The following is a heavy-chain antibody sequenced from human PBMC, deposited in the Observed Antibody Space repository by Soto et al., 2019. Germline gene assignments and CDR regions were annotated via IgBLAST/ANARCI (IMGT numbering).Heavy chain of an antibody. J-gene: IGHJ5*02. CDR2: INPNSGGT. CDR3: ARDPLIVATITSPDWFDP. CDR1: GYPFTGYY. D-gene: IGHD5-12*01. V-gene: IGHV1-2*02. Sequence: SVKVSCKASGYPFTGYYMHWVGQAPGQGLEWMGWINPNSGGTNYAQKFQGRVTMTRDTSISTAYMELSRLRSDDTAVYYCARDPLIVATITSPDWFDPWGQGTLVTVSS.